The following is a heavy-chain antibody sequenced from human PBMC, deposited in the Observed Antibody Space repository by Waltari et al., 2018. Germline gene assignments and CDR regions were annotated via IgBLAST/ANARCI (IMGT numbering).Heavy chain of an antibody. Sequence: EVQLVESVGGLIQPGGSLRLPCAAPGFTMNNNYMSRVRQAPGKGLEWVSVIYAGSGGTFYAESVKGRFTVSRDNSKNTLYLDLNSLTAEDTAVYYCARAGLGSPLQWLQLLDSWGRGTLVTVSS. CDR1: GFTMNNNY. J-gene: IGHJ4*02. CDR3: ARAGLGSPLQWLQLLDS. CDR2: IYAGSGGT. D-gene: IGHD5-12*01. V-gene: IGHV3-53*01.